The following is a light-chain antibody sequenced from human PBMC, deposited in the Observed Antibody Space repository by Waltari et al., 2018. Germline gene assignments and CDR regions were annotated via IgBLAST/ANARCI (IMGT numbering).Light chain of an antibody. Sequence: TVVTQSPATLSVSPGERATISCRTSQTIGLSLAWYQQKPGKAPRLLIYHASTRATDIPARFSGSGSESDFTLTISSLQSEDVAVYYCQQYNRWPPGTFGQGTRVEI. CDR3: QQYNRWPPGT. J-gene: IGKJ1*01. CDR2: HAS. V-gene: IGKV3-15*01. CDR1: QTIGLS.